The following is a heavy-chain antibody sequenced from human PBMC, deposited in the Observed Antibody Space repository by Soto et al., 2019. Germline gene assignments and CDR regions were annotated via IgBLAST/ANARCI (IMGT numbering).Heavy chain of an antibody. CDR3: STRAYDTNGYYRFDP. Sequence: SETLSLTCTVSGGSISSGGYYWSWIRQHPGKGLEWIGYIYYSGSTYYNPSLKSRVTISVDTSKNQFSLKLSSVTAADTAMYYCSTRAYDTNGYYRFDPWGQGTLVTVS. V-gene: IGHV4-31*03. CDR1: GGSISSGGYY. J-gene: IGHJ5*01. CDR2: IYYSGST. D-gene: IGHD3-22*01.